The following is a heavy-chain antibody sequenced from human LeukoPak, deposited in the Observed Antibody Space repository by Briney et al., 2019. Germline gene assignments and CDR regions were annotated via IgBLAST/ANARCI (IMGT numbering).Heavy chain of an antibody. D-gene: IGHD3-10*01. CDR3: AIRGPSGSEGRAFDY. Sequence: SETLSLTCTVSDGSINSGSYYWSWIRQPAGKGLEWIGRIYTNGSTNYNPSLKSRVSISADTSKNQFSLNLSSVTAADTAVYYCAIRGPSGSEGRAFDYWGQGALVTVSS. J-gene: IGHJ4*02. V-gene: IGHV4-61*02. CDR2: IYTNGST. CDR1: DGSINSGSYY.